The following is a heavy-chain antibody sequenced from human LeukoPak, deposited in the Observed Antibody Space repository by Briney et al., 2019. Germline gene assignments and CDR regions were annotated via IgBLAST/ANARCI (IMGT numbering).Heavy chain of an antibody. CDR3: ARDRYSGYGAFDY. D-gene: IGHD5-12*01. CDR2: ISSSSSYI. J-gene: IGHJ4*02. Sequence: GGSLRLSCAASGFTFSSYSMNWVRQAPGKGLEWVSSISSSSSYIYYADSVKGRFTISRDDAKNSLYLQMNSLRAEDTAVYYCARDRYSGYGAFDYWGQGTLVTVSS. CDR1: GFTFSSYS. V-gene: IGHV3-21*01.